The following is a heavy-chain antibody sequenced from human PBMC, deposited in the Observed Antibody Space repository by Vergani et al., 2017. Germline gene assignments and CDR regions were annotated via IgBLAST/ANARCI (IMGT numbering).Heavy chain of an antibody. CDR2: IRYYGSNS. V-gene: IGHV3-30*02. CDR1: GYTFGHFD. D-gene: IGHD5-24*01. J-gene: IGHJ6*02. Sequence: QEQPLQSGGGVVQPGGSLRLSCIGSGYTFGHFDMHWVRQPPGKGLAWVAFIRYYGSNSQYIDSVKGRFTIPRDNSKDNLFLPMNGLRPEDTGTYVCAKKRGSLYYYGVDVWGQGTTITVSS. CDR3: AKKRGSLYYYGVDV.